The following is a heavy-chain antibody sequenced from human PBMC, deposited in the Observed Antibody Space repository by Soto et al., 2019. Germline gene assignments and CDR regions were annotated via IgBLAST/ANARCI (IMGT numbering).Heavy chain of an antibody. D-gene: IGHD3-10*01. Sequence: QVQLVQSGPEVKKPGSSVKVSCKASGGTFSDSVTSWVRQAPGQGLEWMGGIVPIFGKANLAEKFQDRVTITADESTSTAYMKLSSLRSEDTAVYYCARGRDGSNYYLDYWGQGTLVNVSS. V-gene: IGHV1-69*01. CDR3: ARGRDGSNYYLDY. CDR2: IVPIFGKA. CDR1: GGTFSDSV. J-gene: IGHJ4*02.